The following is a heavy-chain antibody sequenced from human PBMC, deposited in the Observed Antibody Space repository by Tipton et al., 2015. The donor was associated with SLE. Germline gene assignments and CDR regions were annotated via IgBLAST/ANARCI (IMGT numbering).Heavy chain of an antibody. CDR3: ARGLGAYSSGWRYYYYYMDV. CDR1: GGSFGGYY. J-gene: IGHJ6*03. V-gene: IGHV4-34*01. Sequence: TLSLTCAVYGGSFGGYYWSWIRQPPGKGLEWIGEINHSGGTNYNPSLKSRVTISVDTSKNQFSLKLSSVTAADTAVYYCARGLGAYSSGWRYYYYYMDVWGKGTTVTVSS. CDR2: INHSGGT. D-gene: IGHD6-19*01.